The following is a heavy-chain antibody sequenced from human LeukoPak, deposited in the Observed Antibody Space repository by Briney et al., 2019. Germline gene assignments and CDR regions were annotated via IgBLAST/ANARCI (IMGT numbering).Heavy chain of an antibody. CDR1: GYTLTELS. V-gene: IGHV1-24*01. CDR2: FDPEDGET. D-gene: IGHD6-13*01. Sequence: ASVKVSCKVSGYTLTELSMHWVRQAPGKGLEWMGGFDPEDGETIYAQKFQGRVTMTEDTSTDTAYMELSSLRSEDTAVYYCARVHHPYSSSWYAFDYWGQGTLVTVSS. J-gene: IGHJ4*02. CDR3: ARVHHPYSSSWYAFDY.